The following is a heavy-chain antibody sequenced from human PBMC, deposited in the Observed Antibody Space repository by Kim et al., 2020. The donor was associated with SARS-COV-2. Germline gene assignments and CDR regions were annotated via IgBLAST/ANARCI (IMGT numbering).Heavy chain of an antibody. J-gene: IGHJ4*02. CDR3: ARDPTQLRYFDWLLSAFDY. V-gene: IGHV3-7*01. Sequence: GGSLRLSCAASGFTFSSYWMSWVRQAPGKGLEWVANIKQDGSEKYYVDSVKGRFTISRDNAKNSLYLQMNSLRAEDTAVYYCARDPTQLRYFDWLLSAFDYWGQGTLVTVSS. D-gene: IGHD3-9*01. CDR1: GFTFSSYW. CDR2: IKQDGSEK.